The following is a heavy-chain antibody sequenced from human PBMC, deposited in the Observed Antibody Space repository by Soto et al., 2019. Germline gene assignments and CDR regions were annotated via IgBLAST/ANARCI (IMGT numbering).Heavy chain of an antibody. J-gene: IGHJ4*02. D-gene: IGHD6-19*01. CDR3: ARAYRINGWSDYFFDY. CDR2: IYYTGFT. Sequence: TLSLTCTVSGDSLSGGDYYWSWIRQPPGKGLEWIGDIYYTGFTFYNPSLKSRLTISLDSSKNQFSLRLNSVTAADTAVYFCARAYRINGWSDYFFDYWGQGAVVTVSS. V-gene: IGHV4-30-4*08. CDR1: GDSLSGGDYY.